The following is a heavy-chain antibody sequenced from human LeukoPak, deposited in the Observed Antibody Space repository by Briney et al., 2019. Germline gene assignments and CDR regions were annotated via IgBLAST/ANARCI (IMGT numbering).Heavy chain of an antibody. CDR1: GFTFSSYG. CDR2: IWYDGSNK. D-gene: IGHD2-2*01. Sequence: GGSLRLSCAASGFTFSSYGMHWVRQAPGKGLEWVAVIWYDGSNKYYADYVKGRFTISRDNSKNTLYLQMNSLRAEDTAVYYCARDKIVPAPWYFDYWGQGTLVTVSS. CDR3: ARDKIVPAPWYFDY. J-gene: IGHJ4*02. V-gene: IGHV3-33*01.